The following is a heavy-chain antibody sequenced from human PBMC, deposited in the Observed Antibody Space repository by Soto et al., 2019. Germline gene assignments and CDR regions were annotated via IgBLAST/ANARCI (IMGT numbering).Heavy chain of an antibody. CDR3: ARDEERYSSSSAEVDY. CDR1: GLTFSSYS. V-gene: IGHV3-21*01. Sequence: GGSLRLSCAASGLTFSSYSMNWVRQAPGKGLEWVSSISSSSSYIYYADSVKGRFTISRDNAKNSLYLQMNSLRAEDTAVYYCARDEERYSSSSAEVDYWGQGTLVTVSS. J-gene: IGHJ4*02. CDR2: ISSSSSYI. D-gene: IGHD6-6*01.